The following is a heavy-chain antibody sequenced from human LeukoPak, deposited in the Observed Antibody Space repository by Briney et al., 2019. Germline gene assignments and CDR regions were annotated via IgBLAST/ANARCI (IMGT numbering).Heavy chain of an antibody. Sequence: SETLSLNCTVSGDSISSYYWSWIRQPPGMGLEWIGYIYCSGGHMYDSSLESRVTISVDTSESQFSLRLSSVTAANAAVYYCARCRNVYTRSCWLDSWGQGILVIVSS. D-gene: IGHD3-10*02. CDR3: ARCRNVYTRSCWLDS. CDR2: IYCSGGH. CDR1: GDSISSYY. J-gene: IGHJ4*02. V-gene: IGHV4-59*01.